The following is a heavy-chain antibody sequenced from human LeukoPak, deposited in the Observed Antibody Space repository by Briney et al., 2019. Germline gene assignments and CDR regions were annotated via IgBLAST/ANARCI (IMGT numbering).Heavy chain of an antibody. J-gene: IGHJ2*01. D-gene: IGHD6-19*01. CDR1: GGTFSSYA. Sequence: ASVKVSCKASGGTFSSYAISWVRQAPGQGLEWMGWISAYNGNTNYAQKLQGRVTMTTDTSTSTAYMELRSLRSDDTAVYYCARGPKYSSGWLDWYFDLWGRGTLVTVSS. CDR3: ARGPKYSSGWLDWYFDL. V-gene: IGHV1-18*01. CDR2: ISAYNGNT.